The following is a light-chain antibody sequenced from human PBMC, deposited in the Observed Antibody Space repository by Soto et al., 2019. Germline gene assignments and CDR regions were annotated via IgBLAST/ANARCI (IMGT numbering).Light chain of an antibody. CDR1: QSVSSN. J-gene: IGKJ1*01. V-gene: IGKV3-15*01. CDR3: QQYNNWPRT. CDR2: GAS. Sequence: EIVLTQAAATLSVSQGERATLSCRASQSVSSNLAWYQQKPGQAPRLLIYGASTRATGIPARFSGSGSGTEFTLTISSLQSEDFAVYYCQQYNNWPRTFGQVTKV.